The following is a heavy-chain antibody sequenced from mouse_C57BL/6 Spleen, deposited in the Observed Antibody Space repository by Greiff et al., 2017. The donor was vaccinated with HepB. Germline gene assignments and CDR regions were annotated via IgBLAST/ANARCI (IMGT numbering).Heavy chain of an antibody. CDR2: INPNYGTT. V-gene: IGHV1-39*01. Sequence: EVKLMESGPELVKPGASVKISCKASGYSFTDYNMNWVKQSNGKSLEWIGVINPNYGTTSYNQKFKGKATLTVDQSSSTAYMQLNSLTSEDSAVYYCARYGSSWGYWYFDVWGTGTTVTVSS. J-gene: IGHJ1*03. CDR1: GYSFTDYN. CDR3: ARYGSSWGYWYFDV. D-gene: IGHD1-1*01.